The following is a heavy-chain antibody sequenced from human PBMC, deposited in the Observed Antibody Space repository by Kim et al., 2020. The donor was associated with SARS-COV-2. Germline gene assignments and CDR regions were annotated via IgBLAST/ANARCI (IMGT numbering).Heavy chain of an antibody. V-gene: IGHV5-10-1*01. CDR2: IDPSDSYT. J-gene: IGHJ6*02. CDR1: GYSFTSYW. D-gene: IGHD3-22*01. Sequence: GESLKISCKGSGYSFTSYWISWVRQMPGKGLEWMGRIDPSDSYTNYSPSFQGHVTISADKSISTAYLQWSSLKASDTAMYYCARGPSDSSGYYYHSSPNYYYYGMDVWGQGTTVTVSS. CDR3: ARGPSDSSGYYYHSSPNYYYYGMDV.